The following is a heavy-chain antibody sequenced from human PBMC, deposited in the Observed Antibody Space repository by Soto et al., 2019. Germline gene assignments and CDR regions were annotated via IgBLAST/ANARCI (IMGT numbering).Heavy chain of an antibody. J-gene: IGHJ4*02. Sequence: SVKVSCKASGGTFSSYAISWVRQAPGQGLEWMGGIIPIFGTANYAQKFQGRVTITADESTSTAYMELSSLRSEDTAVYYCAPLPAFWSGGTCYTPVNFWGQGSLVTVSS. CDR1: GGTFSSYA. CDR3: APLPAFWSGGTCYTPVNF. CDR2: IIPIFGTA. V-gene: IGHV1-69*13. D-gene: IGHD2-15*01.